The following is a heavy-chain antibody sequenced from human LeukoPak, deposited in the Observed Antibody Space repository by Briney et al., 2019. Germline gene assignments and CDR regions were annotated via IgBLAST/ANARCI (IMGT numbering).Heavy chain of an antibody. CDR1: GFTFNDYW. Sequence: GGSLRLSCVVSGFTFNDYWMTWVRQTPGKGLGWVAVIKADGSKTYYVDSVKGRFSISRDNAKKSLFLQMNSLRAEDTAVYYCARDQVRGIRYYYYYGMDVWGQGTTVTVSS. J-gene: IGHJ6*02. V-gene: IGHV3-7*03. CDR3: ARDQVRGIRYYYYYGMDV. D-gene: IGHD2-15*01. CDR2: IKADGSKT.